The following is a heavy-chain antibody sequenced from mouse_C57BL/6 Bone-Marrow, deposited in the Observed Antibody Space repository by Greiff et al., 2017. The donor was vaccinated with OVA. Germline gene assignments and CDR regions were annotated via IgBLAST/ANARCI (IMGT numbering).Heavy chain of an antibody. V-gene: IGHV10-1*01. CDR1: GFSFNTYA. J-gene: IGHJ2*01. D-gene: IGHD2-1*01. CDR3: VRQTTDYFDY. Sequence: EVKLVESGGGLVQPKGSLKLSCAASGFSFNTYAMNWVRQAPGKGLEWVARIRSKSNNYATYYADSVKDRFTISRDDSESMLYLQMNNLKTEDTAMYYCVRQTTDYFDYWGQGTTLTVSS. CDR2: IRSKSNNYAT.